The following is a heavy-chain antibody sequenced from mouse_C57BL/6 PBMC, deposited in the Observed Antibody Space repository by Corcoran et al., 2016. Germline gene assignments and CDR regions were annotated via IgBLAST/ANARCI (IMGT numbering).Heavy chain of an antibody. CDR3: ARSKTAQAPFDY. D-gene: IGHD3-2*02. Sequence: QVQLQQSGTELVKPGASVKISCKASGYAFSSYWMNWVKQRSGKGLEWIGQIYPGDGDTNYNGKFKGKATLTADNSSSTAYMQLSSLTSEDSAVYVCARSKTAQAPFDYWGEGITLTVSS. CDR2: IYPGDGDT. V-gene: IGHV1-80*01. J-gene: IGHJ2*01. CDR1: GYAFSSYW.